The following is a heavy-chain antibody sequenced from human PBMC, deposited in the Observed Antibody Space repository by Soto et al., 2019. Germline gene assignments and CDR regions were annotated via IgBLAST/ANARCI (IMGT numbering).Heavy chain of an antibody. V-gene: IGHV1-69*13. CDR1: GCTFSSYA. J-gene: IGHJ3*02. Sequence: SVKVSCKASGCTFSSYAISWVRQAPGQGLEWMGGIIPIFGTANYAQKFQGRVTVTADESTSTAYMELSSLRSEDTAVYYCARFLDRTYYYDSSGSNGGAFDIWGQGTMVTVSS. CDR3: ARFLDRTYYYDSSGSNGGAFDI. D-gene: IGHD3-22*01. CDR2: IIPIFGTA.